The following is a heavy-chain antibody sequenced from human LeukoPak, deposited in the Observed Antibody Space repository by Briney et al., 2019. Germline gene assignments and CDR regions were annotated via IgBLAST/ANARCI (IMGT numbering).Heavy chain of an antibody. V-gene: IGHV5-51*01. J-gene: IGHJ4*02. D-gene: IGHD3-10*01. CDR2: VNPSNSDT. CDR3: ARQGSGTSYTEY. Sequence: GESLNLSRKGLGYTFTSHLLGWVRQMPGKGLGWMMVVNPSNSDTRYSPSFQGQVTTSADKSISTASLQWISLKASDTGMYYCARQGSGTSYTEYWGQGTLVTVSS. CDR1: GYTFTSHL.